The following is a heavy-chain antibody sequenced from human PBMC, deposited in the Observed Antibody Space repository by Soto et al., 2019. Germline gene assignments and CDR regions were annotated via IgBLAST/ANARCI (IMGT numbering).Heavy chain of an antibody. J-gene: IGHJ5*02. CDR2: IIPIFGTA. CDR1: GGTFSSYA. V-gene: IGHV1-69*01. Sequence: QVQLGQSGAEVKKPGSSVKVSCKASGGTFSSYAISWVRQAPGQGLEWMGGIIPIFGTANYEQKFQGRVTITADESTSTAYMELSSLRSEDTAVYYCARDGVLVAYCGGDCSYNWFDPWGQGTLVTVSS. D-gene: IGHD2-21*02. CDR3: ARDGVLVAYCGGDCSYNWFDP.